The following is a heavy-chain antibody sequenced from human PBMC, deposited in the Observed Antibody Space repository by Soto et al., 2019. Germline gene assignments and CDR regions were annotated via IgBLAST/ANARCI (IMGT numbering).Heavy chain of an antibody. CDR2: ISAYNGNT. CDR1: GYTFTSYG. CDR3: ARDGNYSTNPVYYYYGMDV. D-gene: IGHD4-4*01. Sequence: ASVKVSCKASGYTFTSYGISWVRQAPGQGLEWMGWISAYNGNTNYAQKLQGRVTMTTDTSTSTAYMELRSLRSDDTAVYYCARDGNYSTNPVYYYYGMDVWGQGTTVTVSS. J-gene: IGHJ6*02. V-gene: IGHV1-18*01.